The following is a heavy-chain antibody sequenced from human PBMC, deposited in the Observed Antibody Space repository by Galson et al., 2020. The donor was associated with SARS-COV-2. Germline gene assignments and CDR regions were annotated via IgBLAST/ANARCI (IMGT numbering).Heavy chain of an antibody. V-gene: IGHV3-64D*09. D-gene: IGHD6-19*01. CDR3: LSYSSTRDNY. J-gene: IGHJ4*01. CDR1: GFIFSDYA. CDR2: MSSTGGTT. Sequence: GGSLRLSCSASGFIFSDYAMHWVRQAPGKGLQYVSAMSSTGGTTFYADSVNGRFTMSRDNSKNTFYLQMTGLRVEDSAFYYCLSYSSTRDNYWGHGTLVTVSS.